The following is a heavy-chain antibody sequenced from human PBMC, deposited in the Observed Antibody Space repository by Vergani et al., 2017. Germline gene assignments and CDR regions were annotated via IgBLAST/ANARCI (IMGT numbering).Heavy chain of an antibody. Sequence: QVHVRESGPGLVKPSETLSLSCEVSGYSISTGYYWAWIRQPPGKGLEWIGTFHHSGITYYNPSLKSRVLISADSSKNQLALKVTSVTAADTAVYYCARDGSPGIYDVLTGYYSGWFDPWGQGTLGTVSS. CDR1: GYSISTGYY. J-gene: IGHJ5*02. D-gene: IGHD3-9*01. V-gene: IGHV4-38-2*02. CDR2: FHHSGIT. CDR3: ARDGSPGIYDVLTGYYSGWFDP.